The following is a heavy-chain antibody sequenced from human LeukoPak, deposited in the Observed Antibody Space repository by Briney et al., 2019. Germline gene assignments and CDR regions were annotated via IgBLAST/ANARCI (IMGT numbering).Heavy chain of an antibody. V-gene: IGHV3-7*01. Sequence: PGGSLRLSCAASGFTFSSYWMSWVRQAPGKGLEWVANTKQDGSEKYYVDSVKGRFTISRDNAKNSLYLQMNSLRAKDTAVYYCARDPIFGVVISNWLDPWGQGTLVTVSS. CDR3: ARDPIFGVVISNWLDP. J-gene: IGHJ5*02. D-gene: IGHD3-3*01. CDR1: GFTFSSYW. CDR2: TKQDGSEK.